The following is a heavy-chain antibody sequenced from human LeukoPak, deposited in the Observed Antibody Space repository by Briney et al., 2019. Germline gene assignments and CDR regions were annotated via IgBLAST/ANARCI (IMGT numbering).Heavy chain of an antibody. J-gene: IGHJ6*03. D-gene: IGHD2-21*02. CDR3: ARRQTDNYYYYYYMDV. CDR2: IYTSGST. Sequence: PSQTLSLTCTVSGGSISSGSYYWSWIRQPAGKGLEWIGRIYTSGSTNYNPSLKSRVTISVDTSKNQFSLKLSSVTAADTAVYYCARRQTDNYYYYYYMDVWGKGTTVTVSS. CDR1: GGSISSGSYY. V-gene: IGHV4-61*02.